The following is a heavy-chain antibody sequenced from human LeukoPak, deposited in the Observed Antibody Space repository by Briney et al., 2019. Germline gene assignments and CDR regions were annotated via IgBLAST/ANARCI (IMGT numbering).Heavy chain of an antibody. CDR3: ARGLGSYSGGH. V-gene: IGHV3-21*01. Sequence: GGSLRLSCAASGFTFSSYAMSWVRQAPGKGLEWVSSISSSSSYIYYADSVKGRFTISRDNAKNSLYLQMNSLRAEDTAVYYCARGLGSYSGGHWGQGNQVTVSS. J-gene: IGHJ4*02. D-gene: IGHD1-26*01. CDR2: ISSSSSYI. CDR1: GFTFSSYA.